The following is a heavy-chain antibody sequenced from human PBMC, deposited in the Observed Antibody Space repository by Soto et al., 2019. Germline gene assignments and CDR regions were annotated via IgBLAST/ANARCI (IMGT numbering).Heavy chain of an antibody. Sequence: GGSLRLSCAASGFTFSSYGMHWVRQAPGKGLEWVAVISYDGSNKYYADSVKGRFTISRDNSKNTLYLQMNSLRAEDTAVFYCAKGRGFCSGGTCFNINVEFDYWGQGTLVTVSS. D-gene: IGHD2-15*01. CDR1: GFTFSSYG. J-gene: IGHJ4*02. CDR2: ISYDGSNK. V-gene: IGHV3-30*18. CDR3: AKGRGFCSGGTCFNINVEFDY.